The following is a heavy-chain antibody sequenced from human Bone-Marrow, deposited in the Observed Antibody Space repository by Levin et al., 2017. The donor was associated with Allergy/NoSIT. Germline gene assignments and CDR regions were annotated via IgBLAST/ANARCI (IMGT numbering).Heavy chain of an antibody. CDR3: ARGIFRGLGSVQSDF. D-gene: IGHD2-21*01. J-gene: IGHJ4*02. CDR2: ISPDTGIT. CDR1: GYTFTRNY. V-gene: IGHV1-2*02. Sequence: VASVKVSCKTSGYTFTRNYIQWLRQAPGQGLEWMGWISPDTGITHFAQKFQGRITVTSDTSISTAYMELTRLISDDTATYYCARGIFRGLGSVQSDFWGQGTLVTVSS.